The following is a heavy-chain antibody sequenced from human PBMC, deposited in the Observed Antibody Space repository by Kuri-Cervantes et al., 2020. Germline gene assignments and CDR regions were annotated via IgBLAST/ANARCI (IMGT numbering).Heavy chain of an antibody. CDR1: GGSISSGDYY. J-gene: IGHJ4*02. V-gene: IGHV4-30-4*01. D-gene: IGHD3-9*01. CDR3: ARGIPLLRYFDWLSYFDY. CDR2: IYYSGST. Sequence: TLSLTCTVSGGSISSGDYYWSWIRQPPGKGLEWIGYIYYSGSTYYNPSLKSRVTISVDTSKNQFSLKLSSVTAADTAVYYCARGIPLLRYFDWLSYFDYWGQGTLVTVSS.